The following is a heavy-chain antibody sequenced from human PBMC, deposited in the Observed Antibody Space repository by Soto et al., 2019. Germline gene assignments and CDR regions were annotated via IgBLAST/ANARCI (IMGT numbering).Heavy chain of an antibody. CDR2: IYYSGST. Sequence: PSETLSLTCTVSGGSISSGGYYWSWIRQHPGKGLEWIGYIYYSGSTYYNPSLKSRVTISVDTSKNQFSLKLSSVTAADTAVYYCAGQGNYYDSSGSWGWFDPWGQGTLVTVS. CDR3: AGQGNYYDSSGSWGWFDP. V-gene: IGHV4-31*03. CDR1: GGSISSGGYY. D-gene: IGHD3-22*01. J-gene: IGHJ5*02.